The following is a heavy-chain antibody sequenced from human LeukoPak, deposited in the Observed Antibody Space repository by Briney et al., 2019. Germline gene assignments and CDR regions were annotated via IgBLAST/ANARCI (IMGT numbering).Heavy chain of an antibody. V-gene: IGHV3-74*01. Sequence: GGSLRLSCAASGFTIVSYWIHWGRQAPGKGLVWVSRINGDGTNRHYADSVRGRFAISRDNAKNTVYLQMNSLGGEYTAVYYCTRVSTGTSGGWEYWGQGTLVTVSS. D-gene: IGHD1-1*01. J-gene: IGHJ4*02. CDR2: INGDGTNR. CDR3: TRVSTGTSGGWEY. CDR1: GFTIVSYW.